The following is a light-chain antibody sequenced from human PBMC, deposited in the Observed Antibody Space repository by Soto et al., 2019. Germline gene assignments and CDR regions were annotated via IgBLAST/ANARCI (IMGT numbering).Light chain of an antibody. CDR3: HQRSNWPIS. CDR2: DAY. Sequence: EIVLTQSPATLSLSPGERATLSCRASQSVSRYLAWYQQKPGQAPRLLIYDAYNRATGIPARFSGSGSGTDFTLTISSLEPEDFAVYYCHQRSNWPISFGQGTRLETK. CDR1: QSVSRY. J-gene: IGKJ5*01. V-gene: IGKV3-11*01.